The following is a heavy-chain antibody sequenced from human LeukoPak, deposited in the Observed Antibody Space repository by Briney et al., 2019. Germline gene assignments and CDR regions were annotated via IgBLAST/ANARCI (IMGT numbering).Heavy chain of an antibody. D-gene: IGHD5-18*01. CDR3: ARDKRHSYGRYFAH. Sequence: PSETLSLTCSVSGDSISTYHWNWVRERPGKGLEWIGYMQSSGNSNYNPSLKSRVFMSADTSKNQFVLNLMSVTAADTAVYYCARDKRHSYGRYFAHWGQGMLVSVSS. CDR1: GDSISTYH. CDR2: MQSSGNS. V-gene: IGHV4-59*01. J-gene: IGHJ4*02.